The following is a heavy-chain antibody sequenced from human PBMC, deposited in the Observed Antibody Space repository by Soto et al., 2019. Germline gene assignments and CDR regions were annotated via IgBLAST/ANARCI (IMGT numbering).Heavy chain of an antibody. CDR2: IDSGGLT. CDR3: ARGRDTRSIFDY. Sequence: VGSLRLSCAAPGFSVNIYYMTWVRQAPGKGLEWVSVIDSGGLTYYADSVKGRFSISRDNSENTLYLHMDSLRAEDTALYYCARGRDTRSIFDYWGQGTLVTVSS. CDR1: GFSVNIYY. J-gene: IGHJ4*02. D-gene: IGHD5-18*01. V-gene: IGHV3-53*01.